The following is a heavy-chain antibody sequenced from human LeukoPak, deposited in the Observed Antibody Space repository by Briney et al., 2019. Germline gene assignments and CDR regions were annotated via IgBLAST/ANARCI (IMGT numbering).Heavy chain of an antibody. CDR1: GYTFTGYY. CDR3: ARPAPYYYDSSGYYSTYYYYYMDV. CDR2: ISAYNGNT. Sequence: ASVKVSCKASGYTFTGYYMHWVRQAPGQGLEWMGWISAYNGNTNYAQKLQGRVTMTTDTSTSTAYMELRSLRSDDTAVYYCARPAPYYYDSSGYYSTYYYYYMDVWGKGTTVTVSS. V-gene: IGHV1-18*04. D-gene: IGHD3-22*01. J-gene: IGHJ6*03.